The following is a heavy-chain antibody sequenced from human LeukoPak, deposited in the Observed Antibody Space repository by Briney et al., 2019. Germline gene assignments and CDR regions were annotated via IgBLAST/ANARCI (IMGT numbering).Heavy chain of an antibody. J-gene: IGHJ4*02. CDR2: IFPIFGTA. V-gene: IGHV1-69*13. D-gene: IGHD1-7*01. CDR3: AVVITGTFIPRD. CDR1: GGTFSSYA. Sequence: SVKVSCKASGGTFSSYAISWVRQAPGQGLEWMGGIFPIFGTANYAQKFQGRVTITADESTSTAYMELSSLRSEDTAVYYCAVVITGTFIPRDWGQGTLVTVSS.